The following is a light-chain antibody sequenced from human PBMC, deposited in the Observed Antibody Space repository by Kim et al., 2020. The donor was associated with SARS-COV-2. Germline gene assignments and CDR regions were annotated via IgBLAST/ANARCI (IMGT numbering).Light chain of an antibody. CDR1: SLRSYY. CDR2: GKN. Sequence: LGQTVRIKCQGDSLRSYYASWYQQKPGQAPVLVIYGKNNRPSGIPDRFSGSSSGNTASLTITGAQAEDEADYYCNSRDSSGNHVVFGGGTKVTVL. CDR3: NSRDSSGNHVV. J-gene: IGLJ2*01. V-gene: IGLV3-19*01.